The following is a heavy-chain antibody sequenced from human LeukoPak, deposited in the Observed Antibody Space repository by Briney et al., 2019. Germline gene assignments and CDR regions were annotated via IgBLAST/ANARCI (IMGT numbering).Heavy chain of an antibody. CDR3: AKGDGSGSYPS. Sequence: GGSLRLSCAASGFTVSSNYMSWVRQAPGKGLEWVSVIYSGGSTYYADSVKGRFTISRDNAKNSLYLQMNSLRAEDTAVYYCAKGDGSGSYPSWGQGTLVTVSS. J-gene: IGHJ4*02. D-gene: IGHD3-10*01. CDR2: IYSGGST. V-gene: IGHV3-66*01. CDR1: GFTVSSNY.